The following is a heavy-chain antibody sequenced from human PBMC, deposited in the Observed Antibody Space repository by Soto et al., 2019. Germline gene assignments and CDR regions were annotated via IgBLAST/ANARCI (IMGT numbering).Heavy chain of an antibody. J-gene: IGHJ4*02. V-gene: IGHV4-39*01. CDR2: IYHSGST. Sequence: TLSLTCTVSGGSMSSSTYFWGWIRQPPGKALEWIGIIYHSGSTYYNPSLKSRVIISVDTSKIQFSLKLSSVTAADTATYYCARIQWELREYYFDYWGQGTLVTVS. CDR3: ARIQWELREYYFDY. CDR1: GGSMSSSTYF. D-gene: IGHD1-26*01.